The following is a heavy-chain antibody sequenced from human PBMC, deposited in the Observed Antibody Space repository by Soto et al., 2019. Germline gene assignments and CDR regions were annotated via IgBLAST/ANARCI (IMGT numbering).Heavy chain of an antibody. D-gene: IGHD4-17*01. Sequence: EVQLLESGGGLVQPGGSLRVSCAASGFTFDNYAMSWVRQAPGKGLEWVSAISGRGGTTYYANSVKGRFTISRDNSKNTLYLQMNSLRAEDTAVYYCAKDVSVTKYYFDHWGQGTLVTVSS. CDR2: ISGRGGTT. CDR1: GFTFDNYA. CDR3: AKDVSVTKYYFDH. V-gene: IGHV3-23*01. J-gene: IGHJ4*02.